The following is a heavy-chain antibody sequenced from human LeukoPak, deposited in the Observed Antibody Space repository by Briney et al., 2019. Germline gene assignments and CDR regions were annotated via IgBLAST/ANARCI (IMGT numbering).Heavy chain of an antibody. CDR1: GYTFTSYA. Sequence: ASVKVSCKASGYTFTSYAMHWVRQAPGQGLEWMGWISAYNGNTNYAQKFQGRVTMTTDTSTSTAYMKLRSLRSDDTAVYYCARDLSTATDTSRCFDPWGQGTLVTVSS. J-gene: IGHJ5*02. D-gene: IGHD1-14*01. CDR2: ISAYNGNT. CDR3: ARDLSTATDTSRCFDP. V-gene: IGHV1-18*01.